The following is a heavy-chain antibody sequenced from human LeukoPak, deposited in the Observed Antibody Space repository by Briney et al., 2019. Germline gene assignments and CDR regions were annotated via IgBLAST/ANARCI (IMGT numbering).Heavy chain of an antibody. D-gene: IGHD5-24*01. Sequence: GASVKVSCKASGYTFKNYDINWVRQATGQGLGWMGWMNPNSGNTGFAQKFQDRVSMTRDTSINTAYMELTSLRSGDTAAYYCARATPGGLHGYSFDYWGQGTVVTVYS. J-gene: IGHJ4*02. CDR1: GYTFKNYD. V-gene: IGHV1-8*02. CDR3: ARATPGGLHGYSFDY. CDR2: MNPNSGNT.